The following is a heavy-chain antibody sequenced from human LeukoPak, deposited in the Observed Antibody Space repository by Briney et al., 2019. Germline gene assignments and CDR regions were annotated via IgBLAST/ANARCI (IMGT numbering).Heavy chain of an antibody. Sequence: ASVKVSCKATGGTFSSYAIGLVRQAPGQGFEWMGRIIPILDIANYAQKFQGRVTITADKSTSTAYMELSSLRSEDTAVYYCARPYDRSGSAGHWGQGILVTVSS. D-gene: IGHD3-22*01. J-gene: IGHJ4*02. V-gene: IGHV1-69*04. CDR1: GGTFSSYA. CDR2: IIPILDIA. CDR3: ARPYDRSGSAGH.